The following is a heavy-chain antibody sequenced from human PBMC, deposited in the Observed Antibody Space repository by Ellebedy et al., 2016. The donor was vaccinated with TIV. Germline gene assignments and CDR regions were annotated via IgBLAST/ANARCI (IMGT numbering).Heavy chain of an antibody. D-gene: IGHD3-22*01. Sequence: GESLKISCAASGFTFSKYWMHWVRQAPGKGPEWVSRVTTDGGETSYADSVKGRFTISTDNAQETLYLQMDSLRAEDTAVYYCARAHRPTFYHYSTGYYLFGLWGQGTPVTVSS. CDR3: ARAHRPTFYHYSTGYYLFGL. CDR2: VTTDGGET. J-gene: IGHJ4*02. V-gene: IGHV3-74*01. CDR1: GFTFSKYW.